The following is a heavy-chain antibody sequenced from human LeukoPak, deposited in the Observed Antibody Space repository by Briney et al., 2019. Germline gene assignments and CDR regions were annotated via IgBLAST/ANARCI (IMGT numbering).Heavy chain of an antibody. V-gene: IGHV3-49*04. D-gene: IGHD3-22*01. J-gene: IGHJ4*02. CDR2: IRSKAYGGTT. CDR3: TRDHRHYYDSSGYYYAIYY. Sequence: GGSLGLSCTASGFTFGDYAMSWVRQAPGKGLEWVGFIRSKAYGGTTEYAASVKGRFTISRDDSKSIAYLQMNSLKTEDTAVYYCTRDHRHYYDSSGYYYAIYYWGQGTLVTVSS. CDR1: GFTFGDYA.